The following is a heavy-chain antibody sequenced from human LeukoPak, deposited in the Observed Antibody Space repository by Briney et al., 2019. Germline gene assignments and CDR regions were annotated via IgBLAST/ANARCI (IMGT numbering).Heavy chain of an antibody. J-gene: IGHJ4*02. D-gene: IGHD4-23*01. CDR1: GFTFSSYS. CDR2: ISSSSSYI. Sequence: KSGGSLRLSCAASGFTFSSYSMNWVRQAPGKGLEWVSSISSSSSYIYYADSVKGRFTISRDNAKNSLYLQMNSLRAEDTAVYYCARDGDYGGNEDYWGQGTLATVSS. CDR3: ARDGDYGGNEDY. V-gene: IGHV3-21*01.